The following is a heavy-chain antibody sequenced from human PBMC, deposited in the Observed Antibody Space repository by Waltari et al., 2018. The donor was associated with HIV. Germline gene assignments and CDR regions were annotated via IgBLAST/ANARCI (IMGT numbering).Heavy chain of an antibody. J-gene: IGHJ3*01. D-gene: IGHD3-10*01. V-gene: IGHV3-23*01. CDR2: IRCGGEM. Sequence: QLLESGGGLVEPGGSLRLSCAASGFFFNDFARDWVRQAPGKGLGWFAEIRCGGEMFYAGAVKGQFTISRDNSKNTIYLQMNSLRADDAAVYYCVKDSGRAADVFDLWGQGTMVTVSS. CDR3: VKDSGRAADVFDL. CDR1: GFFFNDFA.